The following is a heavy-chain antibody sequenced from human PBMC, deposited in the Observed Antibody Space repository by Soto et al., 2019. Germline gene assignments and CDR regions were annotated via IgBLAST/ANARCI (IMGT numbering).Heavy chain of an antibody. V-gene: IGHV4-30-4*01. CDR1: GGSIRSGDYY. D-gene: IGHD5-18*01. CDR2: IYYSGST. J-gene: IGHJ4*02. Sequence: ASETLSLTCTVSGGSIRSGDYYWSWIRQPPGKGLEWIGYIYYSGSTYYNPSLKSRVTISVDTSKNQFSLKLSSVTAADTAVYYCARVSYGYWTDYWGQGTLVTVSS. CDR3: ARVSYGYWTDY.